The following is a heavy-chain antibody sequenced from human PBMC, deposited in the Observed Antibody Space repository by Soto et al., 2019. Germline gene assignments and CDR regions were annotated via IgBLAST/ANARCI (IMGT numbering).Heavy chain of an antibody. V-gene: IGHV1-69*02. CDR3: ARGDITIAYSYGMDV. D-gene: IGHD3-9*01. J-gene: IGHJ6*02. CDR1: GGTFSSYT. Sequence: QVQLVQSGAEVKKPGSSVKVSCKASGGTFSSYTISWVRQAPGQGLEWMGRIIPILGIANYAQKFQGRVTITADQSTSTAYMELSSLRSEDTAVYYCARGDITIAYSYGMDVWGQGTTVTVSS. CDR2: IIPILGIA.